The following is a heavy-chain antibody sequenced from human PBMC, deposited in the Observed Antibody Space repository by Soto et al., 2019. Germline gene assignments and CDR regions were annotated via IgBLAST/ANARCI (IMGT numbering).Heavy chain of an antibody. D-gene: IGHD1-1*01. CDR3: ARAEIEMRTP. V-gene: IGHV3-66*01. CDR2: IYTVGGT. J-gene: IGHJ4*02. Sequence: EVQLVESGGGLVQPGGFVRLSCAASGFTVSSNYMIWVRQAPGKGLEWISVIYTVGGTRYADSVKGRFTITRDTSRNTVYLHMDSLRVEDTAVYYCARAEIEMRTPWGQGTLVTVSS. CDR1: GFTVSSNY.